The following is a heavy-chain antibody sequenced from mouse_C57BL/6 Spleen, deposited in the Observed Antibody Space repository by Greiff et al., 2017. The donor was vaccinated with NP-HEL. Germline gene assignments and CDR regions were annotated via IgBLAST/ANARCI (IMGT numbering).Heavy chain of an antibody. Sequence: AQLQQSGPELVKPGASVKISCKASGYAFSSSWMNWVKQRPGKGLEWIGRIYPGDGDTNYNGKFKGKATLTADKSSSTAYMQLSSLTSEDSAVYFCAREGNYPWYFDVWGTGTTVTVSS. V-gene: IGHV1-82*01. CDR3: AREGNYPWYFDV. D-gene: IGHD2-1*01. CDR2: IYPGDGDT. CDR1: GYAFSSSW. J-gene: IGHJ1*03.